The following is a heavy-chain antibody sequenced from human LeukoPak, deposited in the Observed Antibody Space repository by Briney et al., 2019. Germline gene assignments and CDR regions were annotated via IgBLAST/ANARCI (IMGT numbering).Heavy chain of an antibody. D-gene: IGHD1-7*01. CDR1: GGSISSYY. CDR2: IYYSGST. J-gene: IGHJ4*02. Sequence: SETLSLTCTVSGGSISSYYWGWIRQPPGKGLEWIGSIYYSGSTYYNPSLKSRVTISVDTSKNQFSLRLSSVTAADTAVYYCARDLDGTTGKFDYWGQGTLVTVSS. V-gene: IGHV4-39*07. CDR3: ARDLDGTTGKFDY.